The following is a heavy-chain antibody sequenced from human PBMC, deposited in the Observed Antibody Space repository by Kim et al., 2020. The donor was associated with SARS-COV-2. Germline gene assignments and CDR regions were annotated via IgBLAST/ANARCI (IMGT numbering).Heavy chain of an antibody. V-gene: IGHV3-74*01. Sequence: GGSLRLSCVASEFSLSSFWMQWVRQVPGKGLVWVSRISSDGSNIRYADSVKDRFTISRDNAKNTLSLQMNSLRVEDTAVYYCARLKGAAYGMDVWGQGTTVTVSS. CDR2: ISSDGSNI. CDR3: ARLKGAAYGMDV. CDR1: EFSLSSFW. J-gene: IGHJ6*02.